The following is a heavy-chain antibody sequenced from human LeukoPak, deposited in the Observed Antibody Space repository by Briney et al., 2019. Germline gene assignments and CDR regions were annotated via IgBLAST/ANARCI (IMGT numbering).Heavy chain of an antibody. D-gene: IGHD1-26*01. V-gene: IGHV3-23*01. CDR1: GFIFSSYA. CDR3: AKLVGSTASYYFDY. J-gene: IGHJ4*02. CDR2: ISGSGLST. Sequence: GGSLRLSCAASGFIFSSYAMSWVRQAPGKGLEWVSTISGSGLSTYYADSVKGRFTISRDNSKNTLYLQMNSLRAEDTAVYYCAKLVGSTASYYFDYWGQGSLVTVSS.